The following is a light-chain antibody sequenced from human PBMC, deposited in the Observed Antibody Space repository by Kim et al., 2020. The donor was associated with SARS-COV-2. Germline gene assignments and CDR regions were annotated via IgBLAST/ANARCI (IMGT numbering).Light chain of an antibody. J-gene: IGKJ4*01. CDR1: QSVSSN. CDR3: QQYSNWPLT. CDR2: GAS. Sequence: SVSPGEGATLSCRASQSVSSNLAWYQQKPGQGPRLLIYGASTRATGIPARFSGSGSGTEFTLTISSLQSEDFAVYYCQQYSNWPLTFGGGTKLEIK. V-gene: IGKV3-15*01.